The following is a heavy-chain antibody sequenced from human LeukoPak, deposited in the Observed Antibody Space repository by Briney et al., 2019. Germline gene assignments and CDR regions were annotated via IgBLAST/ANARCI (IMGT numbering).Heavy chain of an antibody. J-gene: IGHJ4*02. V-gene: IGHV3-30*18. CDR2: ISYDGSNK. CDR3: AKASRYFDWPPFDY. Sequence: GGSLRLSCAASGFTFSSYGMHWVRQAPGRGLEWVAVISYDGSNKYYADSVKGRFTISRDNSKNTLYLQMNSLRAEDTAVYYCAKASRYFDWPPFDYWGQGTLVTVSS. CDR1: GFTFSSYG. D-gene: IGHD3-9*01.